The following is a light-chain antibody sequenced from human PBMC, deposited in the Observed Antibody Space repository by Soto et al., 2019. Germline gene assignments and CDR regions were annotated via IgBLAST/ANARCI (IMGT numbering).Light chain of an antibody. V-gene: IGLV4-69*01. Sequence: QLVLTQSPSASASLGASVKLTCTLSSGHSSNAIAWHQQQPEKGPRFLMKLNSDGSHNKGDGIPDRFSGSSSGAERYLTISSLQSEDEAYYYCQTWGTGIWVFGGGTKLTVL. CDR3: QTWGTGIWV. J-gene: IGLJ3*02. CDR1: SGHSSNA. CDR2: LNSDGSH.